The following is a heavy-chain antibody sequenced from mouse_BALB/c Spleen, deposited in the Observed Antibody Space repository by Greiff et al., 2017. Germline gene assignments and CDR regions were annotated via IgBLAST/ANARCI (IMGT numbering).Heavy chain of an antibody. J-gene: IGHJ1*01. V-gene: IGHV1-7*01. CDR1: GYTFTSYW. CDR2: INPSTGYT. CDR3: AGGWYFDV. Sequence: QVQLKESGAELAKPGASVKMSCKASGYTFTSYWMHWVKQRPGQGLEWIGYINPSTGYTEYNQKFKDKATLTADKSSSTAYMQLSSLTSEDSAVYYCAGGWYFDVWGAGTTVTVSS.